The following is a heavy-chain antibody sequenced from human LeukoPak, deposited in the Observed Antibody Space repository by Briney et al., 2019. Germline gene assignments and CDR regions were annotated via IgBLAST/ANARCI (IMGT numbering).Heavy chain of an antibody. CDR2: INRDASSI. CDR3: AELGITMIGGV. Sequence: PGGSLRLSCAASGFTFSTYWMHWVRQAPGKGLVWVSRINRDASSIAYADSVQGRFTISRDNAKNTLYLQMNSLRAEDTAVYYCAELGITMIGGVWGKGTTVTISS. V-gene: IGHV3-74*01. D-gene: IGHD3-10*02. CDR1: GFTFSTYW. J-gene: IGHJ6*04.